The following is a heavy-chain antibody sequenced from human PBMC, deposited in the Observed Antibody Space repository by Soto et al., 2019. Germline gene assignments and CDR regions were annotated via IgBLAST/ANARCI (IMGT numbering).Heavy chain of an antibody. J-gene: IGHJ4*02. D-gene: IGHD1-26*01. Sequence: SSLKVSCTASGGASTDNIFDWVRRAAGQWLEWMGGIIPMFGTPKYAQKFQHRVTISADVSTGTAYMELTRLRFDDTAVYYCAGGRDQPPVGLYFESWGEGTRVTVSS. CDR1: GGASTDNI. CDR3: AGGRDQPPVGLYFES. CDR2: IIPMFGTP. V-gene: IGHV1-69*13.